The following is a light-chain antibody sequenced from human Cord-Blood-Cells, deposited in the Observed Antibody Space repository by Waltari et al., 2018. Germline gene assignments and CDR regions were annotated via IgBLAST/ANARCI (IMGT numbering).Light chain of an antibody. CDR2: EVS. V-gene: IGLV2-8*01. J-gene: IGLJ2*01. CDR1: SSDVGGYNY. CDR3: SSYAGSNNVV. Sequence: QPPSASGSPGQSVTISCTGTSSDVGGYNYVSWYQQHPGKAPKLMIYEVSKRPSGVPDRFSGSKSGNTASLTVSGLQAEDEADYYCSSYAGSNNVVFGGGTKLTVL.